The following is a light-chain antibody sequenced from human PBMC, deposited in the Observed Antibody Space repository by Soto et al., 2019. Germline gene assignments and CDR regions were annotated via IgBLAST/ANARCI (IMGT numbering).Light chain of an antibody. CDR3: QQYNDWPPLT. CDR1: QSVSTN. V-gene: IGKV3-15*01. J-gene: IGKJ3*01. CDR2: GAS. Sequence: ETVMTQSPGTLSVSPGERATLSCRASQSVSTNLAWYQQKPGQAPRLLIYGASTRATGVPARFSGSGSGTEFTLTISSLQSEDFAGYYCQQYNDWPPLTFGPGTKVDIK.